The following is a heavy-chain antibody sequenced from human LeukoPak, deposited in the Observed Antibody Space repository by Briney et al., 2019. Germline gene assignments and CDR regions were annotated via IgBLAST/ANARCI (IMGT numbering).Heavy chain of an antibody. CDR1: GFTVSSNY. Sequence: PGGSLRLSCAASGFTVSSNYMSWVRQAPGKGLEWVSVIYSGGSTYYADSVKGRFTISRDNSKNTLYLQMNSLRAEDTAVYYCARGRSGSYYHYFDYWGQGTLVTVSS. CDR2: IYSGGST. J-gene: IGHJ4*02. CDR3: ARGRSGSYYHYFDY. D-gene: IGHD3-10*01. V-gene: IGHV3-53*01.